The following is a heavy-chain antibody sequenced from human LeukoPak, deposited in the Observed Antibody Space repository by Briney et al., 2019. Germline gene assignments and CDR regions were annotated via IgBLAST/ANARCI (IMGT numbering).Heavy chain of an antibody. V-gene: IGHV3-30-3*01. CDR3: ARDRGPGYSYGVLDY. J-gene: IGHJ4*02. CDR1: GFTFNNFA. D-gene: IGHD5-18*01. Sequence: GGSLRLSCAASGFTFNNFAMYWVRQAPGKGLEWVALISYDGNKKYYADSVKGRFTISRDNSKNTLYLQMNSLRAEDTAVYYCARDRGPGYSYGVLDYWGQGTLVTVSS. CDR2: ISYDGNKK.